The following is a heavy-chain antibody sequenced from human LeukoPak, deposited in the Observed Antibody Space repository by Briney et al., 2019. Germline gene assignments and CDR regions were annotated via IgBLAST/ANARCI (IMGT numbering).Heavy chain of an antibody. V-gene: IGHV3-11*04. J-gene: IGHJ4*02. CDR2: ISSSGNTI. D-gene: IGHD2-2*01. Sequence: KAGGSLRLSCAASPFTFSDYYMSWIRQAPGKGLEWVSYISSSGNTIYYADSVKGRFTISRDNAKNSLYLQMNSLRAEDTAVYYCAKGAPFIVVVPGTFGDYWGQGTLVTVSS. CDR1: PFTFSDYY. CDR3: AKGAPFIVVVPGTFGDY.